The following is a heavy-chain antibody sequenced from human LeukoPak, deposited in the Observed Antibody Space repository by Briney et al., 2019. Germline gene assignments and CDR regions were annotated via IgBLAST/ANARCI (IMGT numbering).Heavy chain of an antibody. V-gene: IGHV1-18*01. CDR1: GYTFTSYG. Sequence: ASVKVSCKASGYTFTSYGISWVRQAPGQGLEWMGWISTYSGSTNYAQKLQGRVTMTTDTSTSTAYMELRSLRSDDTAVYYCARGAGDYYDMPGGDYWGQGTLVTVSS. CDR2: ISTYSGST. J-gene: IGHJ4*02. CDR3: ARGAGDYYDMPGGDY. D-gene: IGHD3-22*01.